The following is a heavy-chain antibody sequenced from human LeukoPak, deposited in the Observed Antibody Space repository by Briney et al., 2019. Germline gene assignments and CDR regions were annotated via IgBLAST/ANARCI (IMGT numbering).Heavy chain of an antibody. CDR3: ARDPGDYEYYYYMDV. V-gene: IGHV4-4*07. J-gene: IGHJ6*03. D-gene: IGHD4-17*01. CDR1: GGSISSYY. Sequence: KSSETLSLTCTVSGGSISSYYWSWIRQPAGKGLEWIGRIYTSGSTNYNPSLKSRVTMSVDTSKNQFSLKLYSVTAADTAVYYCARDPGDYEYYYYMDVWGKGTTVTVSS. CDR2: IYTSGST.